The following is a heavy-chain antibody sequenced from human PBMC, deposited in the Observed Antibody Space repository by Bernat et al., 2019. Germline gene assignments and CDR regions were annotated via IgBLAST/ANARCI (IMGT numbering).Heavy chain of an antibody. Sequence: EVQLVESGGGLVQPGGSLRLSCAASGITFSLFSMHWVRQVPGKGLVFVSRLNGEGSNPTYADSVKGRFTITRDNAKNTLYLQMNSLGAEDTAVYYCASLRCSADKCYDYWGQGTLVTVSS. CDR2: LNGEGSNP. V-gene: IGHV3-74*01. CDR1: GITFSLFS. CDR3: ASLRCSADKCYDY. J-gene: IGHJ4*02. D-gene: IGHD2-8*01.